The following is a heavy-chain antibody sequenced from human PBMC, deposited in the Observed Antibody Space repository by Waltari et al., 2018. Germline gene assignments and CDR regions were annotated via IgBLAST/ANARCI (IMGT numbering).Heavy chain of an antibody. J-gene: IGHJ4*02. CDR2: INPNSGGT. CDR1: GYNFTGYS. V-gene: IGHV1-2*02. Sequence: QVQLVQSGAEVKKPGASVKVSCQASGYNFTGYSMHWVRQAPGQGLEWMGWINPNSGGTNYAQKFQGRVTMTRDTSISTAYMELSRLRSDDTAVYYCARRITMIVVAGGPFGYWGQGTLVTVSS. CDR3: ARRITMIVVAGGPFGY. D-gene: IGHD3-22*01.